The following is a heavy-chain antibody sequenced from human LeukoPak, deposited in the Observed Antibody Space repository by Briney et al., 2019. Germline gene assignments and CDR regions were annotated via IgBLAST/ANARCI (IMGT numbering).Heavy chain of an antibody. D-gene: IGHD4-17*01. CDR2: ISSSGSTV. J-gene: IGHJ6*02. CDR3: ARNAYGAQTPSDV. Sequence: GGSLRLSCAASGFTFRNYEMNWVRQAPGKGLEWVAYISSSGSTVYYADSVRGRFTISRDNAKNSLYLQMNSLRAEDTAVYYCARNAYGAQTPSDVWGQGTTVTVSS. CDR1: GFTFRNYE. V-gene: IGHV3-48*03.